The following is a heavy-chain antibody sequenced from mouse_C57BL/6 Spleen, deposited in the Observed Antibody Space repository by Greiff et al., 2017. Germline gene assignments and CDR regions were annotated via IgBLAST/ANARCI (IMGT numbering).Heavy chain of an antibody. J-gene: IGHJ3*01. CDR1: GYTFTSYW. CDR2: IYPGSGST. Sequence: VQLQQPGAELVKPGASVKMSCKASGYTFTSYWITWVKQRPGQGLEWIGDIYPGSGSTNYNEKFKSKATLTVDTSSSTAYMQLSSLTSEDSAVYYCARAGGYYGGFAYWGQGTLVTVSA. CDR3: ARAGGYYGGFAY. D-gene: IGHD1-1*01. V-gene: IGHV1-55*01.